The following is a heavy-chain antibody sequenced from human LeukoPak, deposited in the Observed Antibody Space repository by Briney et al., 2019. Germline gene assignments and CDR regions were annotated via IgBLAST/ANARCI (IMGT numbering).Heavy chain of an antibody. CDR2: IAPGDSDS. CDR1: GYDFTDHW. D-gene: IGHD2-2*01. Sequence: GESLKISCKASGYDFTDHWIGWVRQMPGKGLEWVGIIAPGDSDSRYSPSFQGQVTFSADKSISTAYLQWSSLKASDTAIYYCARQNYCSSSTCPWYHYYGMDVWGQGTTVTVSS. J-gene: IGHJ6*02. V-gene: IGHV5-51*01. CDR3: ARQNYCSSSTCPWYHYYGMDV.